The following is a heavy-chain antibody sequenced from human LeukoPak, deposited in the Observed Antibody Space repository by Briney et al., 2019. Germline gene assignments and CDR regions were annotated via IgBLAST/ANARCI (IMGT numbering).Heavy chain of an antibody. CDR3: VRIATVTTPDY. J-gene: IGHJ4*02. Sequence: PGGSLRLSCAASVFTFSSYWMHWVRQPLGKGLVWVSRINPDGTTTNYADSVKGRFTISRDNAKNTLYLQMNSLTVEDTALYYCVRIATVTTPDYWGQGTLVTVSS. D-gene: IGHD4-17*01. V-gene: IGHV3-74*01. CDR1: VFTFSSYW. CDR2: INPDGTTT.